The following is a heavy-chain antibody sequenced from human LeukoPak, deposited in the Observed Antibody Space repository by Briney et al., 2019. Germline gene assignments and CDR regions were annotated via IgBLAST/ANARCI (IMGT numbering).Heavy chain of an antibody. D-gene: IGHD3-22*01. J-gene: IGHJ4*02. CDR3: ARGGGGYTLYSFDY. CDR1: GASIRSGDHH. Sequence: PSETLSLTCSASGASIRSGDHHWSWLRQSPGKGLEWIGYIYFSGSRSSNPSLRSRLTISVDTSKNQFSLKLNSVTAADTALYYCARGGGGYTLYSFDYWGQGALVTVSS. V-gene: IGHV4-30-4*08. CDR2: IYFSGSR.